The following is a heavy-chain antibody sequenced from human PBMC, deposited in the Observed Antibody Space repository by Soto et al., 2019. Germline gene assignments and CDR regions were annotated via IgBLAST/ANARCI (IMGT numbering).Heavy chain of an antibody. CDR3: ATVDLTAIPI. V-gene: IGHV1-24*01. CDR2: FDPEDGET. D-gene: IGHD2-21*02. CDR1: GYTFTSYG. Sequence: ASVKVSCKASGYTFTSYGISWVRQAPGKGLEWMGGFDPEDGETIYAQKFQGRVTMTEDTSTDTAYMELSSLRSEDTAVYYCATVDLTAIPIWGQGTLVTVSS. J-gene: IGHJ4*02.